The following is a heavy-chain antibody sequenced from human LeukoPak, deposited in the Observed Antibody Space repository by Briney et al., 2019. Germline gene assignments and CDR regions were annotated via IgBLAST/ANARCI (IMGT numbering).Heavy chain of an antibody. CDR3: ARQDCYYDFWSGYCNWFDP. CDR2: IYYSGST. Sequence: QASETLSLTCTVSGGSISSSSYYWGWIRQPPGKGLEWIGSIYYSGSTYYNPSLKSRVTISVDTSKNQFSLKLSSVTAADTAVYYCARQDCYYDFWSGYCNWFDPWGQGTLVTVSS. V-gene: IGHV4-39*01. CDR1: GGSISSSSYY. J-gene: IGHJ5*02. D-gene: IGHD3-3*01.